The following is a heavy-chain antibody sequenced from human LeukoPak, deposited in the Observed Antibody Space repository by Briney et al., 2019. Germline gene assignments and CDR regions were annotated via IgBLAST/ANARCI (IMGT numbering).Heavy chain of an antibody. Sequence: GGSLRLSCAASGFSFSGYSMSWVRQAPGKGLEWVASISSSGSDIYYSDSVKGRFTISRDNAKNSLYLQMNSLRAEDTAVYYCARDRLRGTALVQRGYWRQGTLVTVSS. V-gene: IGHV3-21*01. D-gene: IGHD5-18*01. CDR3: ARDRLRGTALVQRGY. J-gene: IGHJ4*02. CDR1: GFSFSGYS. CDR2: ISSSGSDI.